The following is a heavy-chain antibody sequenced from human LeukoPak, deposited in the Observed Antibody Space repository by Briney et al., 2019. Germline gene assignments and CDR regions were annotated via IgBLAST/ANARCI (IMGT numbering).Heavy chain of an antibody. D-gene: IGHD2-2*01. CDR2: VYHNGST. J-gene: IGHJ6*03. V-gene: IGHV4-39*01. CDR3: ARRGVVEPGSKSHYHSQMDV. Sequence: PSETLSLTCTVSGDSFSRTNYFWGWIRQSPMKGLEWIGSVYHNGSTYFIPSLRSRATISLDTSKNQFSLKVRSVTAADTAVYFCARRGVVEPGSKSHYHSQMDVWGKGTTVTVSS. CDR1: GDSFSRTNYF.